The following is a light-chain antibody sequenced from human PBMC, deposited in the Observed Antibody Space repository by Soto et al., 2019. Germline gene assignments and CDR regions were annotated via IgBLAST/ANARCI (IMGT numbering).Light chain of an antibody. CDR2: EVT. J-gene: IGLJ1*01. Sequence: QSALTQPASVSGSPGQSITISCTGTSSDIGSYNLVSWYQQHPGKAPRLMISEVTKRPSGISNRFSGSKSGNMASLTISGLQAEDEADYSCCSFVHIPTSYVFGTGTKLTVL. CDR3: CSFVHIPTSYV. CDR1: SSDIGSYNL. V-gene: IGLV2-23*02.